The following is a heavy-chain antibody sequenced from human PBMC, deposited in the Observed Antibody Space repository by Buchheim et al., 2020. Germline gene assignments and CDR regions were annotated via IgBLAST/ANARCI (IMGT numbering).Heavy chain of an antibody. CDR2: IKQVGSEK. J-gene: IGHJ4*02. Sequence: EVQLVESGGGLVQHGGSLRLPCAAAGLTFSSYWMSWVRQAPGKGLEWVATIKQVGSEKYYEDSVKGRFTISRDNAKNSLYLQICSLRAEDTAICYYVRWARYFDSGGYYDYWGQGTL. D-gene: IGHD3-22*01. V-gene: IGHV3-7*01. CDR1: GLTFSSYW. CDR3: VRWARYFDSGGYYDY.